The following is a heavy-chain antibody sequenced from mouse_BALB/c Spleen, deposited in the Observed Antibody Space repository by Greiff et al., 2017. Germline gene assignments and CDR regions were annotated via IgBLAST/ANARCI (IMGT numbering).Heavy chain of an antibody. CDR1: GFAFSSYD. CDR2: ISSGGGST. J-gene: IGHJ2*01. V-gene: IGHV5-12-1*01. D-gene: IGHD2-10*02. CDR3: ARQKYGNFYFDY. Sequence: EVQGVESGGGLVKPGGSLKLSCAASGFAFSSYDMSWVRQTPEKRLEWVAYISSGGGSTYYPDTVKGRFTISRDNAKNTLYLQMSSLKSEDTAMYYCARQKYGNFYFDYWGQGTTLTVSS.